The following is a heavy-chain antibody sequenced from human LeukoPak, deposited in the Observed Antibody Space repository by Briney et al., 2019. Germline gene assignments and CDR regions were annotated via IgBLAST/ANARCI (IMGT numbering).Heavy chain of an antibody. Sequence: PSQTLSLTCTVSGGSISSGSYYWSWIRQPAGKGLEWIGRIYTSGSTNYNPSLKSRVTISVDTSKNQFSLKLSSVTAADTAVYYCARGPSGGCSSTSCLSFDYWGQGTLVTVSS. CDR3: ARGPSGGCSSTSCLSFDY. CDR1: GGSISSGSYY. V-gene: IGHV4-61*02. D-gene: IGHD2-2*01. CDR2: IYTSGST. J-gene: IGHJ4*02.